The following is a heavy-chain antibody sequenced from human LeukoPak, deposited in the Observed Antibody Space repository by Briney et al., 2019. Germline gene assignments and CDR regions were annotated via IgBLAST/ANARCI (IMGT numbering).Heavy chain of an antibody. CDR2: IYYSGST. J-gene: IGHJ4*02. V-gene: IGHV4-39*07. Sequence: WVRQPPGKGLEWIGSIYYSGSTYYNPSLKSRVTISVDTSKNQFSLKLSSVTAADTAVYYCARDPGSYFDYWGQGTLVTVSS. D-gene: IGHD2-15*01. CDR3: ARDPGSYFDY.